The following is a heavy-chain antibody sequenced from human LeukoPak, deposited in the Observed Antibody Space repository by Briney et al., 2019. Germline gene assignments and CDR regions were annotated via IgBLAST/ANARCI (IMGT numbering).Heavy chain of an antibody. CDR3: AKEGMIRGVIDY. V-gene: IGHV4-59*01. D-gene: IGHD3-10*01. J-gene: IGHJ4*02. Sequence: PSETLSLTCTVSNGSINTYYWSWIRQPPGKGLEWIGYISYSGSADYNPSLKSRVTISVDTSKNQFSLRLSSVTAADTAVYYCAKEGMIRGVIDYWGQGALVTVSS. CDR1: NGSINTYY. CDR2: ISYSGSA.